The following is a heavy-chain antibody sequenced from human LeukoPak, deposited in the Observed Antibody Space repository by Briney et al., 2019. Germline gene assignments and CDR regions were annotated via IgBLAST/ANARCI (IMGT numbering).Heavy chain of an antibody. CDR1: GFIFSTYW. CDR3: AKDIELGGGLLGAFDY. J-gene: IGHJ4*02. D-gene: IGHD2/OR15-2a*01. Sequence: GGSLRLSCTGSGFIFSTYWMHWVRQAPGKGLVWVSRIKTDGSTKYYADSVKGRFAVSRDNAKNSLYLQMNSLRPEDTALYYCAKDIELGGGLLGAFDYWGQGTLVTVSS. CDR2: IKTDGSTK. V-gene: IGHV3-74*01.